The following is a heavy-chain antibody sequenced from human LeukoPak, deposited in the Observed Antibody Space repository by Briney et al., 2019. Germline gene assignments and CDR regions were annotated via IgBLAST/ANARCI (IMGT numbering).Heavy chain of an antibody. CDR2: IYTSGST. D-gene: IGHD3-10*01. Sequence: SETLSLTCTVSGGSISSYYWSWIRQPAGKGREWIGRIYTSGSTNYNPSLKSRVTMSVDTSKNQFSLRLSSVNAADTAVYFCAREGTSGGLNWLDPWGQGTLVTVSS. CDR3: AREGTSGGLNWLDP. CDR1: GGSISSYY. J-gene: IGHJ5*02. V-gene: IGHV4-4*07.